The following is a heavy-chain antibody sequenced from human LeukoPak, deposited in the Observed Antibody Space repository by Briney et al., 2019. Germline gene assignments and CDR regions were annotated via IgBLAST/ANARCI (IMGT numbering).Heavy chain of an antibody. D-gene: IGHD2-15*01. CDR2: INHIGST. V-gene: IGHV4-34*01. CDR3: ARRRVVVVAATVPSLKRYWYFDL. J-gene: IGHJ2*01. CDR1: GGSFSGYY. Sequence: SETLSLTCAVYGGSFSGYYWSWIRQPPGKGLEWIGEINHIGSTNYNPSLKCRVTISVDTSKNQFSLKLSSVTAADTAVYYCARRRVVVVAATVPSLKRYWYFDLWGRGTLVTVSS.